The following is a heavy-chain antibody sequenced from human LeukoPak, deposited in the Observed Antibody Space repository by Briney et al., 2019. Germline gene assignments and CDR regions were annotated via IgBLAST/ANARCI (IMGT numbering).Heavy chain of an antibody. CDR2: MTPNSGNP. J-gene: IGHJ3*02. CDR1: GYTFTSYD. CDR3: TRANDFFDI. D-gene: IGHD3/OR15-3a*01. Sequence: GASVKVSCKASGYTFTSYDINWVRQATGQGLEWMGWMTPNSGNPGYAQEFQGRVTITRNTSISTAYMELSSARCRAPAVYYSTRANDFFDIWGQGTMVTVSS. V-gene: IGHV1-8*03.